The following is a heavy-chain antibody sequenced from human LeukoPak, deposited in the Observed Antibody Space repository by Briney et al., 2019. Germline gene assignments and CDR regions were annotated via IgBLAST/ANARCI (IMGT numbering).Heavy chain of an antibody. D-gene: IGHD3-10*01. V-gene: IGHV4-30-2*01. CDR1: GGSISSGGYS. J-gene: IGHJ2*01. CDR3: ASSGGTMVRGVITPWYFDL. CDR2: IYHSGST. Sequence: KASETLSLTCAVSGGSISSGGYSWSWIRQPPGKGLEWIGYIYHSGSTYYNPSLKSRVTISVDRSKNQFSLKLSSVTAADTAVYYCASSGGTMVRGVITPWYFDLWGRGTLVTVSS.